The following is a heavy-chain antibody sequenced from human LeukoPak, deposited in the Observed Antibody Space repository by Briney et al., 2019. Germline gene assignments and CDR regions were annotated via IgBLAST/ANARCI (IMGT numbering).Heavy chain of an antibody. V-gene: IGHV4-4*07. Sequence: KPSETLSLTCTVSGGSISSYYWSWLRQPAGKGLEWIGRIYTSGSTNYNPSLKSRVTTSVDTSKNQFSLKLSSVTAADTAVYYCARVWSSGRDYYYYMDVWGKGPTVTISS. CDR2: IYTSGST. D-gene: IGHD6-19*01. CDR3: ARVWSSGRDYYYYMDV. J-gene: IGHJ6*03. CDR1: GGSISSYY.